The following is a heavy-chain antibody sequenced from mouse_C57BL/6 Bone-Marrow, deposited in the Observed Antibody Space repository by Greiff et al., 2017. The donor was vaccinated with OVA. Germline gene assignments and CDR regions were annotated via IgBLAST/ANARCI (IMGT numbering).Heavy chain of an antibody. V-gene: IGHV7-1*01. J-gene: IGHJ3*01. CDR1: GFTFSDFY. Sequence: EVQGVESGGGLVQSGRSLRLSCATSGFTFSDFYMEWVRQAPGKGLEWIAASRNKANDYTTEYSASVKGRFIVSRDTSQSILYLQMNALRAEDTAIYYCAVGDYYGSSYPAWFAYWGQGTLVTVSA. D-gene: IGHD1-1*01. CDR2: SRNKANDYTT. CDR3: AVGDYYGSSYPAWFAY.